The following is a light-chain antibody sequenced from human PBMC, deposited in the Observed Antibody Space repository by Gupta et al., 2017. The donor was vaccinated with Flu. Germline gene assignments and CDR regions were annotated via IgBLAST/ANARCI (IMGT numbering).Light chain of an antibody. V-gene: IGKV6-21*01. CDR3: QQSRSLPIT. CDR1: QSIGNN. J-gene: IGKJ5*01. Sequence: PDFQSVTPNERVTITCRASQSIGNNLHWYQQKPDQTPKLLVRHASQSFSGVPSRFSGSGSGTDFTLTSNNLEAEDVATYYCQQSRSLPITFGQGTRLEIK. CDR2: HAS.